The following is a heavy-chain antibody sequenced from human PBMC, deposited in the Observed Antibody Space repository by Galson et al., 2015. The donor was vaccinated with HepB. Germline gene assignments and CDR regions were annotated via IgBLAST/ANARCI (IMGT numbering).Heavy chain of an antibody. CDR1: GGTFSSYA. Sequence: SVKVSCKASGGTFSSYAISWVRQAPGQGLEWMGGIIPILGIANYAQKFQGRVTITADKSTSTAYMELSSLRSEDTAVYYCASPSFRGCGGDCYNYWGQGTLVTVSS. CDR3: ASPSFRGCGGDCYNY. D-gene: IGHD2-21*01. CDR2: IIPILGIA. J-gene: IGHJ4*02. V-gene: IGHV1-69*10.